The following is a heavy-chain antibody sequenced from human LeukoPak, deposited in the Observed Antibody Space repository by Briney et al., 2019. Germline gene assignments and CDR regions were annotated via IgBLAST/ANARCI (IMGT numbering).Heavy chain of an antibody. V-gene: IGHV5-51*01. J-gene: IGHJ4*02. CDR3: ASCSYDDSGYSCNYFDY. Sequence: GESLKISFKGSGFHFTSYWIGWGRQMPGKGVEWMGIIYPGESDTIYSPSFQGQVTISADKSIGTAYLQWSSLKAWDTAMYYCASCSYDDSGYSCNYFDYWGQGTLVTVSS. D-gene: IGHD3-22*01. CDR2: IYPGESDT. CDR1: GFHFTSYW.